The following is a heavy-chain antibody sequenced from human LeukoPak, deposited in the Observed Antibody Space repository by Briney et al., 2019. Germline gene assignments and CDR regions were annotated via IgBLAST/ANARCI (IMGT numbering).Heavy chain of an antibody. V-gene: IGHV1-2*02. Sequence: VASVKVSCKASGYTFTGYYMHWVRQAPGQVLEWMGWINRNSGGTNYAQKFQGMVTMTRDTSIRTAYMELSRLRSDDTAVYYCASLWLGSSGYYGGPGFDYWGQGTLVTVSS. CDR2: INRNSGGT. D-gene: IGHD3-22*01. CDR3: ASLWLGSSGYYGGPGFDY. CDR1: GYTFTGYY. J-gene: IGHJ4*02.